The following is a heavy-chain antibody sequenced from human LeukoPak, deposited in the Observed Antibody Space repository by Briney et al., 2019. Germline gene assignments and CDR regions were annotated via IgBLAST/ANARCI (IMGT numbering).Heavy chain of an antibody. D-gene: IGHD3-10*01. J-gene: IGHJ4*02. CDR2: IYYSGST. V-gene: IGHV4-61*01. CDR1: GGSISSGSYY. Sequence: PSQTLSLTCTVSGGSISSGSYYWSWIRQPPGKGLEWIGYIYYSGSTNYNPSLKSRVTISVDTSKNQFSLKLSSVTAADTAVYYCARDVGSGSYFDWGQGTLVTVSS. CDR3: ARDVGSGSYFD.